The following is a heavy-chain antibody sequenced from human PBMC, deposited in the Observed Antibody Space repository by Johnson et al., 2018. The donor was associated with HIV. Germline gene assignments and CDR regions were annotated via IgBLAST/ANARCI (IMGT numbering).Heavy chain of an antibody. Sequence: QVQLVESGGGLVQPGRSLRLSCAASGFNFHDFAMHWVCQAPGKGLEWVSLIWYDGSSKYYADSVKGRFTISRDNSKNALYLQMNSLRAEDTAVYYCAKVVTASTSWLDDALDIWGQGTMVTVSS. J-gene: IGHJ3*02. V-gene: IGHV3-33*06. CDR1: GFNFHDFA. CDR2: IWYDGSSK. CDR3: AKVVTASTSWLDDALDI. D-gene: IGHD6-13*01.